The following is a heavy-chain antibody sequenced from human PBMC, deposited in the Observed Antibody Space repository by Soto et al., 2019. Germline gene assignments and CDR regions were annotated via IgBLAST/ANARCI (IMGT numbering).Heavy chain of an antibody. D-gene: IGHD6-6*01. V-gene: IGHV4-4*02. CDR3: ASEGSSSSRWGSLDY. Sequence: SETLSLTCAVSGGSISSSNWWSWVRQPPGKGLEWIGEIYHSGSTNYNPSLKSRVTISVDKSKNQFSLKLSSVTAADTAVYYYASEGSSSSRWGSLDYWGQGTLVTVSS. J-gene: IGHJ4*02. CDR2: IYHSGST. CDR1: GGSISSSNW.